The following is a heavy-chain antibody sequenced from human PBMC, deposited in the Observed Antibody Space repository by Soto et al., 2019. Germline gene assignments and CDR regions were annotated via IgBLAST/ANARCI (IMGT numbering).Heavy chain of an antibody. V-gene: IGHV4-59*01. J-gene: IGHJ4*02. CDR2: IYYSGST. D-gene: IGHD6-13*01. Sequence: TSETLSLACIVSGGSISSYYWSWLRQPPGKGLEWIGYIYYSGSTNYNPSLKSRVTISVDTSKNQFSLKLSSVTAADTAVYYCARLTVAGSFDYWGQATLVTVAS. CDR3: ARLTVAGSFDY. CDR1: GGSISSYY.